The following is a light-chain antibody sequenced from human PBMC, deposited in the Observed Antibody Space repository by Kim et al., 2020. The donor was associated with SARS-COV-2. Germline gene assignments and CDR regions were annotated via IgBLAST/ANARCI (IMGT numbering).Light chain of an antibody. CDR1: SSNIGTNY. V-gene: IGLV1-51*01. Sequence: GQKVTISCSGSSSNIGTNYVSWYQQLPGTAPKLLIYDNNKRPSGIPDRFSGSKSGTSATLGITGLQTGDKADYYCGTWDSSLSAGVFGGGTKLTVL. J-gene: IGLJ2*01. CDR2: DNN. CDR3: GTWDSSLSAGV.